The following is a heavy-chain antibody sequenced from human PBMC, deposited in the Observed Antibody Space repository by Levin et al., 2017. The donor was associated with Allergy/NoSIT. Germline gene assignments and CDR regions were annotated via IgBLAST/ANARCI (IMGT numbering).Heavy chain of an antibody. Sequence: LRLSCTFSGFSLSTSGMCVSWIRQPPGTALEWLALIDWDDDKYYSTSLKTRLTISKDTSKNQVVLTMTNMDPVDTATYYCARTYYDILTGPLYFDYWGQGTLVTVSS. CDR3: ARTYYDILTGPLYFDY. J-gene: IGHJ4*02. CDR2: IDWDDDK. CDR1: GFSLSTSGMC. D-gene: IGHD3-9*01. V-gene: IGHV2-70*01.